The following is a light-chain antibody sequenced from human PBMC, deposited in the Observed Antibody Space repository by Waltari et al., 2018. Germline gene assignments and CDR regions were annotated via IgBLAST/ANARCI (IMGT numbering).Light chain of an antibody. Sequence: QTVVTQEPSLTVSPGGTVTLTCASSTGAVPSGYYPNWFQQKPGQAPRALMYSTSNKHSWTPARFSGSLLGGKAALTLSGVQPEDEAEYYCLLYYGGAQLGVFGGGTKLTVL. J-gene: IGLJ2*01. V-gene: IGLV7-43*01. CDR1: TGAVPSGYY. CDR3: LLYYGGAQLGV. CDR2: STS.